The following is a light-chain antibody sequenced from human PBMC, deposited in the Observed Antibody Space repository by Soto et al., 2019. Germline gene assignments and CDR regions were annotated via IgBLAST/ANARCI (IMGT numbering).Light chain of an antibody. CDR2: GAS. CDR3: QQYGSSHT. J-gene: IGKJ5*01. CDR1: QSVSSN. V-gene: IGKV3-20*01. Sequence: EVVLTQSPGTLSLSPGERATLSCRASQSVSSNLAWYQQKPGQAPRLLIYGASTRATGIPARFSGSGAGAYFNLTISRLEPADFGVYYCQQYGSSHTFGQGTRLAIK.